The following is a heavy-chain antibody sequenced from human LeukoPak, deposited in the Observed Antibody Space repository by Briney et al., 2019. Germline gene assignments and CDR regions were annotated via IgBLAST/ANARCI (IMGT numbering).Heavy chain of an antibody. Sequence: GGSLRLSCAASGFTFSSYGMHWVRQAPGKELEWVAFIRYDGSNKYYADSVKGRFTISRDNSKNTLYLQMNSLRAEDTAVYYCAKPVAGRNWFDPWGQGTLVTVSS. CDR1: GFTFSSYG. D-gene: IGHD6-19*01. J-gene: IGHJ5*02. CDR2: IRYDGSNK. V-gene: IGHV3-30*02. CDR3: AKPVAGRNWFDP.